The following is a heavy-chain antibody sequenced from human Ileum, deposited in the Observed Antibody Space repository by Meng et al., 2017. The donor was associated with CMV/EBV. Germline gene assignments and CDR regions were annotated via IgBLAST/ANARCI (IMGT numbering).Heavy chain of an antibody. CDR3: VKGVSMVRGRPSYFDY. CDR2: ISSDGATT. D-gene: IGHD3-10*01. Sequence: GFTFSSYAMFWVRQAPGKGLEWVSAISSDGATTFYADSVKGRFTISRDDSKNTLYQQMNSLRAEDTAVYYCVKGVSMVRGRPSYFDYWGQGTLVTVSS. J-gene: IGHJ4*02. CDR1: GFTFSSYA. V-gene: IGHV3-23*01.